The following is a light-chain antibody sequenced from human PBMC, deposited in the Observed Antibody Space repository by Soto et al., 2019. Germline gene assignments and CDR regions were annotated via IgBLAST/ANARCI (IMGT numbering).Light chain of an antibody. J-gene: IGKJ2*01. CDR1: QSISSW. V-gene: IGKV1-5*01. CDR2: DAS. CDR3: QQYNSYDT. Sequence: DIQMTQSPSTLSASVGDRVTITCRASQSISSWLAWYQQKPGKAPKLLIYDASSLESGVPSRFSGSGSGTEFTLTISSLQPDDFATYYCQQYNSYDTFGQGTTLEIK.